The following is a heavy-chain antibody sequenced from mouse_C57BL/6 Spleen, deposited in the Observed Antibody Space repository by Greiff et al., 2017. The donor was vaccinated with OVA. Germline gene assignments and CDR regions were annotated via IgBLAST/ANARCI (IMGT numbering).Heavy chain of an antibody. Sequence: EVKLVESGGGLVKPGGSLKLSCAASGFTFSSYTMSWARQTPEKRLEWVATISGGGGNTYYPDSVKGRFTISRDNAKNTLYLQMSSLRSEDTALYYCARHGGYSSFAYWGQGTLVTDSA. CDR1: GFTFSSYT. V-gene: IGHV5-9*01. CDR2: ISGGGGNT. D-gene: IGHD2-3*01. J-gene: IGHJ3*01. CDR3: ARHGGYSSFAY.